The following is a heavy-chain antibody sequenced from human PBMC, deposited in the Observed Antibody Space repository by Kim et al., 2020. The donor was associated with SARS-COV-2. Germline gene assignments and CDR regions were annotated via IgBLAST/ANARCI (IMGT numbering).Heavy chain of an antibody. D-gene: IGHD3-10*02. Sequence: GGSLRLSCAASGFTFSHDWMTWVRPAPGKGLEWVANINQDGSESYYVDSVKGRFTISRDNAKHSPYLQMNSLRVADTAVYYCASFVFGDNYWGQGTLVSV. CDR2: INQDGSES. V-gene: IGHV3-7*01. CDR1: GFTFSHDW. J-gene: IGHJ4*02. CDR3: ASFVFGDNY.